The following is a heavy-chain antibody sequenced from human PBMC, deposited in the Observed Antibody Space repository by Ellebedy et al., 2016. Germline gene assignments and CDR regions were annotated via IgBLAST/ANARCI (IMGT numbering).Heavy chain of an antibody. CDR3: ARGRAVAAP. V-gene: IGHV3-7*01. D-gene: IGHD6-19*01. CDR1: GFTFSSYW. CDR2: IKQDGSEK. J-gene: IGHJ5*02. Sequence: LSLTCXASGFTFSSYWMSWVRQAPGKGLEWVANIKQDGSEKYYVDSVKGRFTISRDNAKNSLYLQMNSLRAEDTAVYYCARGRAVAAPWGQGTLVTVSS.